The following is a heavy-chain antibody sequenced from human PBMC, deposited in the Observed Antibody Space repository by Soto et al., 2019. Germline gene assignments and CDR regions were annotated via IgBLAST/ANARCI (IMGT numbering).Heavy chain of an antibody. Sequence: PRESLKISCKDSGYSFTTYWIGWVRQMPGKGLEGMVIIYPGDSDTRYSPSFQGQVTISADKSINTTYLQWSSLKASETATYYCARQAAAGKYYYAMDVWGEGPTVTVSS. J-gene: IGHJ6*02. CDR1: GYSFTTYW. V-gene: IGHV5-51*01. CDR3: ARQAAAGKYYYAMDV. CDR2: IYPGDSDT. D-gene: IGHD6-13*01.